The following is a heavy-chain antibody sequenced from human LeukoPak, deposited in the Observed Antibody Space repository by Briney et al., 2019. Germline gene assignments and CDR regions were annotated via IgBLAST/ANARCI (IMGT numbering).Heavy chain of an antibody. CDR1: GGSIGTFH. J-gene: IGHJ5*02. CDR2: IFTTEVT. D-gene: IGHD1-26*01. CDR3: ARSDGIVGEEAWFDP. V-gene: IGHV4-4*09. Sequence: KPSETLSLTCSVSGGSIGTFHWHWIRQPPGKGLEWIGYIFTTEVTNYSPSLKSRVTISVDTSKNQLSLRLSSVTAADTAVYYCARSDGIVGEEAWFDPWGQGTLVTVSS.